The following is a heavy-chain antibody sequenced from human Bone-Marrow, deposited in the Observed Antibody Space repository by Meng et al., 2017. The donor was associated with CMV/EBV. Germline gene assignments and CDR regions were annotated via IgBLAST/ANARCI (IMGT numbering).Heavy chain of an antibody. CDR3: AKRVSSVGAISD. V-gene: IGHV3-23*03. D-gene: IGHD1-26*01. CDR2: IYSGGSST. Sequence: GESLKISCAASGFTFSSYSMNWVRQAPGKGLEWVSVIYSGGSSTYYADSVKGRFTISRDNSKNTLYLQMNSLRAEDTAVYYCAKRVSSVGAISDWGQGTLVTVSS. J-gene: IGHJ4*02. CDR1: GFTFSSYS.